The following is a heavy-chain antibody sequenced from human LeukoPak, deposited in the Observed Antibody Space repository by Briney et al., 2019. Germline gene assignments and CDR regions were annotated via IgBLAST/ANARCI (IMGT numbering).Heavy chain of an antibody. CDR3: ARKGLGGELGGFDS. D-gene: IGHD1-7*01. J-gene: IGHJ4*02. V-gene: IGHV3-20*01. Sequence: GGSLRLSCAASGFTFSSHGMSWVRQVPGKGLEWVSGTNRRGDITGYADFVKGRFTISRDNAKNSLYLQMNSLRVEDTALYHCARKGLGGELGGFDSWGQGTLVTVSS. CDR2: TNRRGDIT. CDR1: GFTFSSHG.